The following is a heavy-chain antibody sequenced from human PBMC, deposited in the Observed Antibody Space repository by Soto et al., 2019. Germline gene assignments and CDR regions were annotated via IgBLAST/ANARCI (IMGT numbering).Heavy chain of an antibody. J-gene: IGHJ4*02. CDR2: IYYSGST. D-gene: IGHD6-13*01. Sequence: QVQLQESGPGLVKPSQTLSLTCTVSGGSISSGDYYWSWIRQPPGKGLEWIGYIYYSGSTYYNPSLKSRVTISVDTSKNQFSLKLSSVTAADTAVYYCARGGVEAAAGTGLFDYWGQGTLVTVSS. CDR3: ARGGVEAAAGTGLFDY. CDR1: GGSISSGDYY. V-gene: IGHV4-30-4*01.